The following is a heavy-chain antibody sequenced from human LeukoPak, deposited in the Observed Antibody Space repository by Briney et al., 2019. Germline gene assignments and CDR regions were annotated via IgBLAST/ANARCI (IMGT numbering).Heavy chain of an antibody. J-gene: IGHJ6*03. D-gene: IGHD2-2*01. V-gene: IGHV3-30*02. CDR2: IRYDGSNK. CDR1: GFTFSSYD. Sequence: SGGSLRLSCAASGFTFSSYDMHWVRQAPGKGLEWVAFIRYDGSNKYYADSVKGRFTISRDNSKNTLYLQMNSLRAEDTAVYYCAKDPRYCSSTSCSGHGPDYYYYYMDVWGKGTTVTVSS. CDR3: AKDPRYCSSTSCSGHGPDYYYYYMDV.